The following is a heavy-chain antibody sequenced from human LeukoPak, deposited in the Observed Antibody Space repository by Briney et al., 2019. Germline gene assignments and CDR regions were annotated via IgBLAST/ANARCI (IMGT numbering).Heavy chain of an antibody. CDR3: ARVRDYYGSGYLYYYYGMDV. Sequence: ASVKVSCKASGYTFTSYGVSWVRQAPGQGLEWMGWISAYNGNTNYAQKLQGRVTMTTDTSTSTACMELRSLRSDDTAVYYCARVRDYYGSGYLYYYYGMDVWGQGTTVTVSS. J-gene: IGHJ6*02. D-gene: IGHD3-10*01. CDR1: GYTFTSYG. V-gene: IGHV1-18*01. CDR2: ISAYNGNT.